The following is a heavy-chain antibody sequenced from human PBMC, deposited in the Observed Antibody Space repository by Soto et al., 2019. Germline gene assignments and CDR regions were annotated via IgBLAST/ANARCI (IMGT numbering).Heavy chain of an antibody. D-gene: IGHD2-15*01. J-gene: IGHJ6*02. CDR3: ARDHNELARVGYYYGMDV. CDR2: ISSSSSNI. V-gene: IGHV3-21*01. CDR1: GFTFSSYS. Sequence: EVQLVESGGDLVKPGGSMRLSWAASGFTFSSYSMNWVRQAPGKELEWVASISSSSSNIYYADSVKGRFTISRENAKNSLYLQMNNLRAEETAVYYCARDHNELARVGYYYGMDVWGQGTKVKVFS.